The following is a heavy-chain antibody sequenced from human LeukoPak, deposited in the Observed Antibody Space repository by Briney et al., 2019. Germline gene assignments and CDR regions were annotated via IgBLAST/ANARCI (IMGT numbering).Heavy chain of an antibody. CDR3: ARDPGYSSAFDI. J-gene: IGHJ3*02. D-gene: IGHD5-18*01. V-gene: IGHV4-34*01. CDR1: GGSFSGYY. Sequence: SETLSLTCAVYGGSFSGYYWSWIRQPPGKGLEWIGSIYYSGSTYYNPSLKSRVTISVDTSKNQFSLKLSSVTAADTAVYYCARDPGYSSAFDIWGQGTMVTVSS. CDR2: IYYSGST.